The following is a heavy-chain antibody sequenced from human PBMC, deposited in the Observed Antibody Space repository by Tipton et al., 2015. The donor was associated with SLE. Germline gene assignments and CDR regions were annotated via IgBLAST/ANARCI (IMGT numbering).Heavy chain of an antibody. CDR2: IYHSGST. J-gene: IGHJ3*02. Sequence: TLSLTCAVSGYSISSGYYWGWIRQPPGKGLEWIGSIYHSGSTYYNPSLKSRVTISVDTSKNQFSLKLSSVTAADTAVYYCARLPYLWQWLVRAFDIWGQGTMVTVSS. CDR3: ARLPYLWQWLVRAFDI. CDR1: GYSISSGYY. V-gene: IGHV4-38-2*01. D-gene: IGHD6-19*01.